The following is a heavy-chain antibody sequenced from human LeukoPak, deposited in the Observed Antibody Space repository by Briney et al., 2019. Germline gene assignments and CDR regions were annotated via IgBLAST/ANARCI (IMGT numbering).Heavy chain of an antibody. CDR3: AREATRSGSSDYYHFVY. J-gene: IGHJ4*02. CDR1: GGSISSYY. CDR2: VYTSGNT. D-gene: IGHD3-22*01. Sequence: PETLSLTCTVSGGSISSYYWSWIRQPAGKGLEWIGRVYTSGNTNYNPSLKSRVTTSVDTSKNQFSLKLSSVTAADTAVYYCAREATRSGSSDYYHFVYWGQGTLVTVSS. V-gene: IGHV4-4*07.